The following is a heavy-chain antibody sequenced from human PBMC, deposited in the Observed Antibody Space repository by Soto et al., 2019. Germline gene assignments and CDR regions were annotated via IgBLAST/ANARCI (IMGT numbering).Heavy chain of an antibody. V-gene: IGHV3-9*01. J-gene: IGHJ4*02. D-gene: IGHD6-25*01. Sequence: VLLVESGGGLVQPGRSLRLSCAVSGFNFGNYAMHWVRQAPGKGLEWVAAINWNSDKVAYAGSVLGQFTIFRDSAKNSLHLQMNDLTTEDTALYYCAKDKGGTPYYIDSWGQGILVTVSS. CDR2: INWNSDKV. CDR3: AKDKGGTPYYIDS. CDR1: GFNFGNYA.